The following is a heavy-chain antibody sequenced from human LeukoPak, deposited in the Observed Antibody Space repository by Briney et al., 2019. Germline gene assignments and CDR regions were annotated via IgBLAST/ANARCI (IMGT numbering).Heavy chain of an antibody. V-gene: IGHV4-34*01. J-gene: IGHJ5*02. CDR1: GGSFSGYY. Sequence: PSETLSLTCAVYGGSFSGYYWSWIRLPPGKGLEWIGEINHSGSTNYNPSLKSRVTISVDTSKNQFSLKLSSVTAADTAVYYCARMGWYYDSSGYPLPGFDPWGQGTLVTVSS. CDR2: INHSGST. D-gene: IGHD3-22*01. CDR3: ARMGWYYDSSGYPLPGFDP.